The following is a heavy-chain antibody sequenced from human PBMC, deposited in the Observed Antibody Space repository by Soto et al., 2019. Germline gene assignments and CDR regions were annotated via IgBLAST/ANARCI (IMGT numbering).Heavy chain of an antibody. CDR2: ISSSSSYT. CDR1: GFTFSDYY. Sequence: QVQLVESGGGLVKPGGSLRLSCAASGFTFSDYYMSWIRQAPGKGLEWVSYISSSSSYTNYADSVKGRFTISRDNAKNSLYLKMNSLRAEDTAVYYCASTGTMVRGVITGMDVWGQGTTVTVSS. D-gene: IGHD3-10*01. J-gene: IGHJ6*02. V-gene: IGHV3-11*06. CDR3: ASTGTMVRGVITGMDV.